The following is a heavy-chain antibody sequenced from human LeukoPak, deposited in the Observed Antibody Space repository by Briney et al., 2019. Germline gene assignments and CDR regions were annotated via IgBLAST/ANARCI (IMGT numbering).Heavy chain of an antibody. V-gene: IGHV4-34*01. CDR3: ARGGARIYDFWSGYHDDFDY. CDR1: GGSFSGCY. CDR2: INHSGST. D-gene: IGHD3-3*01. Sequence: SETLSLTCAVYGGSFSGCYWSWIRQPPGKGLEWIGEINHSGSTNYNPSLKSRVTISVDTSKNQFSLKLSPVTAADTAVYYCARGGARIYDFWSGYHDDFDYWGQGTLVTVSS. J-gene: IGHJ4*02.